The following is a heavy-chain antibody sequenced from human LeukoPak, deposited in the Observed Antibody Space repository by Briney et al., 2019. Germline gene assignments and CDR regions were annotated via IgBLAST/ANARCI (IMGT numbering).Heavy chain of an antibody. CDR2: IYYSGST. Sequence: SETLSLTCTVSGGSISSYYWSWIRQPLGKGLEWIGYIYYSGSTNYNPSLKSRVTISVDTSKNQFSLKLSSVTAADTAVYYCARGGSIAVAPFDYWGQGTLVTVSS. CDR3: ARGGSIAVAPFDY. CDR1: GGSISSYY. J-gene: IGHJ4*02. V-gene: IGHV4-59*01. D-gene: IGHD6-19*01.